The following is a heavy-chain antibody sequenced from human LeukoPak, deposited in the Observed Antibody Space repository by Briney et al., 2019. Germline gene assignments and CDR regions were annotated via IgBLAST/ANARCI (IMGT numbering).Heavy chain of an antibody. J-gene: IGHJ4*02. CDR2: ISGNGET. V-gene: IGHV3-23*01. CDR1: GLSFSSFA. Sequence: GGALRLSCAASGLSFSSFAMSWVRQGPARGLEWVSSISGNGETFYADSVKGRFTLSSDSSRNTVSFQLNNLRVEDTAIYYCARASWVSSTDAVRWGQGPLVTVSS. CDR3: ARASWVSSTDAVR. D-gene: IGHD3-16*01.